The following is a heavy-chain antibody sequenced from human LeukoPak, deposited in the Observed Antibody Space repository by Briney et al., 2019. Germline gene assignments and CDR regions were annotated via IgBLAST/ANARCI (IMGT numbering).Heavy chain of an antibody. CDR1: GGSISRGSYY. Sequence: SETLSLTCTVSGGSISRGSYYWSWIRQPAGKGLEWIGRIYTSGSTNYNPSLKSRVTISVDTSKNQFSLKLSSVTAADTAVYYCASADGAYGGNLHYFDYWGQGTLVTVSS. J-gene: IGHJ4*02. V-gene: IGHV4-61*02. CDR2: IYTSGST. D-gene: IGHD4/OR15-4a*01. CDR3: ASADGAYGGNLHYFDY.